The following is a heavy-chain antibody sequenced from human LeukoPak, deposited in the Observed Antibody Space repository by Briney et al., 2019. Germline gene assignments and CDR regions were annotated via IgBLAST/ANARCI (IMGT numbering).Heavy chain of an antibody. V-gene: IGHV3-7*01. CDR1: GFTFSSYW. CDR2: IQQDGHQK. J-gene: IGHJ4*02. CDR3: ARIGYSSSSLDY. D-gene: IGHD6-6*01. Sequence: GGSLRLSRAASGFTFSSYWMTWVRQAPGKGLEWVANIQQDGHQKYYVDSVMGRFSVSRDNTKNSVFLQMNSLRAEDTAVYYCARIGYSSSSLDYWGQGTLVTVSS.